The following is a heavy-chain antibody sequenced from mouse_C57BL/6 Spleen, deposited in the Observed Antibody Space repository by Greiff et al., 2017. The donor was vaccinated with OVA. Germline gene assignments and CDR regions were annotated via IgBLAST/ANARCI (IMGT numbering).Heavy chain of an antibody. V-gene: IGHV1-63*01. CDR1: GYTFTNYW. CDR2: IYPGGGYT. CDR3: ARGNSNYYFDY. D-gene: IGHD2-5*01. Sequence: LQESGAELVRPGTSVKMSCKASGYTFTNYWIGWAKQRPGHGLEWIGDIYPGGGYTNYNEKFKGKATLTADTSSSTAYMQFSSLTSEDSAIYYCARGNSNYYFDYWGQGTTLTVSS. J-gene: IGHJ2*01.